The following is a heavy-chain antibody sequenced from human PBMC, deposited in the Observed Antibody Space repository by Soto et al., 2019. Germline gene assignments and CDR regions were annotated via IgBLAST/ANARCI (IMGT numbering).Heavy chain of an antibody. D-gene: IGHD6-6*01. CDR1: GYTFTGYY. J-gene: IGHJ6*02. Sequence: ASVKVSCKASGYTFTGYYMHWVRQAPGQGLEWMGWINPNSGGTNYAQKFQGWVTMTRDTSISTAYMELSRLRSDDTAVYYCARDRRTTARLYYYYGMDVWGRGTTVTVSS. CDR2: INPNSGGT. CDR3: ARDRRTTARLYYYYGMDV. V-gene: IGHV1-2*04.